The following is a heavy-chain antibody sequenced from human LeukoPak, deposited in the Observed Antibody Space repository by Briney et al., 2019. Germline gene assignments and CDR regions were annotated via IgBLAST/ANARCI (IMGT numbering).Heavy chain of an antibody. CDR1: GGSISSDGYL. D-gene: IGHD3-3*01. J-gene: IGHJ3*02. Sequence: ETLSLTCTVSGGSISSDGYLWSWVRQAPGKGLEWVSAISGSGGSTYYADSVKGRFTISRDNSKNTLYLQMNSLRAEDTAVYYCAKAPFTIFGVVDAFDIWGQGTMVTVSS. V-gene: IGHV3-23*01. CDR2: ISGSGGST. CDR3: AKAPFTIFGVVDAFDI.